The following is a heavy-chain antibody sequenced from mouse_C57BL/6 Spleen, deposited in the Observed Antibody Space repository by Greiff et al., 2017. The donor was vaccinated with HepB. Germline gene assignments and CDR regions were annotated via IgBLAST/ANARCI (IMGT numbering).Heavy chain of an antibody. CDR1: GYSFTGYF. D-gene: IGHD1-1*01. V-gene: IGHV1-20*01. J-gene: IGHJ2*01. CDR3: ARSYGRSYRDFFDY. Sequence: VQLKQSGPELVKPGDSVKISCKASGYSFTGYFMNWVMQSPGKSLEWIGRINPYNGDTFYNQKFKGKATLTVDKSSSTAHMELRSLTSEDSAVYYCARSYGRSYRDFFDYWGQGTTLTVSS. CDR2: INPYNGDT.